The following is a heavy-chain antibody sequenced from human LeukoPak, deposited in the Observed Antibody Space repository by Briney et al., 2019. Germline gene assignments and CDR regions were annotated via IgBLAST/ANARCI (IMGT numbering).Heavy chain of an antibody. CDR1: GDSVSTTTSV. Sequence: SQTLSLTCAISGDSVSTTTSVWNWIRQSPSRGLEWLGRTYYRSKWNYDYADSVKSRITISPHTSENQFSLQLQFVTPEDSAVYYCARRRHANNGVDVWGQGTTVTVSS. CDR2: TYYRSKWNY. CDR3: ARRRHANNGVDV. J-gene: IGHJ6*02. V-gene: IGHV6-1*01.